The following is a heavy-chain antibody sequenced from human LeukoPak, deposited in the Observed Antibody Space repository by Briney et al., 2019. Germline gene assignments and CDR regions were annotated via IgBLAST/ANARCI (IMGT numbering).Heavy chain of an antibody. D-gene: IGHD6-19*01. J-gene: IGHJ4*02. CDR3: AGHGSGWYSFDY. CDR2: IYTSGST. Sequence: PSETLSLTCTVSGGSINSGSYYWSWIRQPAGKGLEWIGRIYTSGSTNYNPSLKSRVTISVDTSKNQFSLKLSSVTAADTAVYYCAGHGSGWYSFDYWGQGTLVTVSS. CDR1: GGSINSGSYY. V-gene: IGHV4-61*02.